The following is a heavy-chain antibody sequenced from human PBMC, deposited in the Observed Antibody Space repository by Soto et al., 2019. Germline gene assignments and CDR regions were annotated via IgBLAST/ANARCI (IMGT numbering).Heavy chain of an antibody. CDR3: ARGLILWFGELSRRGGYYYYMDV. CDR1: GGSFSGYQ. V-gene: IGHV4-34*02. J-gene: IGHJ6*03. D-gene: IGHD3-10*01. CDR2: INDRGDM. Sequence: QVQLQQWGAGLLKPSETLSLTCAVYGGSFSGYQWSWIRQTPGQGLEWIGGINDRGDMNYNPSLKSRATILVDAAKQQISLKLSSVTAADTAVYYCARGLILWFGELSRRGGYYYYMDVWGKGTTVTVSS.